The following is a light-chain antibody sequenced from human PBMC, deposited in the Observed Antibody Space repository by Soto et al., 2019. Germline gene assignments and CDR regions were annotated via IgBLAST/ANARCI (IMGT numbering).Light chain of an antibody. CDR2: DAS. V-gene: IGKV1-5*01. J-gene: IGKJ1*01. Sequence: DIQMTQSPSTLSASIGDRVTITCRASESIRTWLAWYQHKPGKAPKFLIYDASTLESGVPSRFSGSGSGTEFTLTISSLQPDDFATYYCQQYSNYPSTFGQGTKVEIK. CDR3: QQYSNYPST. CDR1: ESIRTW.